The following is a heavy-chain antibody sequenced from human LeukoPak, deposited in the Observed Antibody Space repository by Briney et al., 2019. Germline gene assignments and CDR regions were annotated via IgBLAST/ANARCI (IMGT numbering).Heavy chain of an antibody. Sequence: GGSLRLSCAASGFTFSDYSMNWVRQAPGKGLEWISYISSSSRTIYYADSVKGRFTISRDNAKNSLYLQMNSLTADDTAVYFCACLRGPSDYWGQGTLVTVSS. J-gene: IGHJ4*02. CDR3: ACLRGPSDY. D-gene: IGHD4-17*01. V-gene: IGHV3-48*01. CDR1: GFTFSDYS. CDR2: ISSSSRTI.